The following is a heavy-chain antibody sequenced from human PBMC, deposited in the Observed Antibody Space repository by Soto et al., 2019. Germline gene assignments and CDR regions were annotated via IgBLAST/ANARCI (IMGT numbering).Heavy chain of an antibody. CDR2: ISGYNGYI. J-gene: IGHJ4*02. CDR3: ASPDHLHPAPPFHY. CDR1: DYTFTSYG. Sequence: VDLVQSGGEVKKPGASVKVSCKASDYTFTSYGVSWVRQAPGQGLEWMGWISGYNGYIKYARKFQGRVTMTTDTPTITPYRGPRAMTSAHPPVFYVASPDHLHPAPPFHYWRQAPLTPVSS. V-gene: IGHV1-18*01. D-gene: IGHD3-3*02.